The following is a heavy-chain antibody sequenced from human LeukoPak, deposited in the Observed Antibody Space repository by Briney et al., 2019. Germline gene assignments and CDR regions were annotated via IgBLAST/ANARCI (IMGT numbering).Heavy chain of an antibody. J-gene: IGHJ4*02. D-gene: IGHD1-26*01. V-gene: IGHV3-74*01. CDR2: INSDGTST. Sequence: GGSLRLSCAASGFTFSSYWMHWVRQAPGKGLVWVSRINSDGTSTTYADSVKGRFTISRDNARNTLYLQMNRLRAEDTAVYYCAAGWGFDYWGQGTLVTVYS. CDR1: GFTFSSYW. CDR3: AAGWGFDY.